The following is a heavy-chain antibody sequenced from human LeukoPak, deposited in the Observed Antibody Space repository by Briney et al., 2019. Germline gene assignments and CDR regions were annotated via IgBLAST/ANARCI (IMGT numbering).Heavy chain of an antibody. V-gene: IGHV1-69*13. CDR1: GGTFSSYA. D-gene: IGHD6-6*01. CDR2: IIPIFGTA. CDR3: ARDYSSSNWFDP. Sequence: SVKVSCKASGGTFSSYAISWVRQAPGQGLEWMGGIIPIFGTANYAQKFQGRVTITADESTSTAYMELSSLRSEDTAVYYCARDYSSSNWFDPWGQGTLVTVSS. J-gene: IGHJ5*02.